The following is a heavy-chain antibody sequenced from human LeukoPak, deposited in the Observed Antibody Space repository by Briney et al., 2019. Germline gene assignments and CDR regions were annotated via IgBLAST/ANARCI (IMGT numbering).Heavy chain of an antibody. CDR1: GLTFSSYA. J-gene: IGHJ4*02. CDR3: AKPSGSYYGYFDY. CDR2: ISASGGST. D-gene: IGHD1-26*01. V-gene: IGHV3-23*01. Sequence: GGSLRLSCAAPGLTFSSYAMSWVRQAPGKGLEWVSGISASGGSTYYADSVKGRFTISRDNSKNTLYLQMNSLRAEDTAVYYCAKPSGSYYGYFDYWGQGTLVTVSS.